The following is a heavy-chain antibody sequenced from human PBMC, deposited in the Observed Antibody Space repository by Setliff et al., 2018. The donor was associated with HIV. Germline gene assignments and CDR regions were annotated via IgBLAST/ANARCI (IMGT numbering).Heavy chain of an antibody. V-gene: IGHV4-4*02. D-gene: IGHD5-12*01. Sequence: SETLSLTCAVSGGSIGSSDWWSWVRQPPGKGLEWIGEIYHSGSTDYNPSLKSRVAISVDKSKNQFSLKLSSVTAADTAVYYCARAVRDGYYYYYYGMDVWGQGTTVTVSS. CDR2: IYHSGST. CDR3: ARAVRDGYYYYYYGMDV. CDR1: GGSIGSSDW. J-gene: IGHJ6*02.